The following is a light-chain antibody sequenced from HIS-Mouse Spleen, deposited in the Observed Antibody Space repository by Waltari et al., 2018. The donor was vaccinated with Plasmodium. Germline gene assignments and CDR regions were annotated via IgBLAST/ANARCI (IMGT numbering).Light chain of an antibody. Sequence: SYELTQPPSVSVSPGQTAPIPCSGAALPKIYAYWYQQKSGQPPVLVIYEDSKRPSGIPERFSGSSSGTMATLTISGAQVEDEADYYCYSTDSSGNHRVFGGGTKLTVL. CDR3: YSTDSSGNHRV. CDR2: EDS. J-gene: IGLJ3*02. CDR1: ALPKIY. V-gene: IGLV3-10*01.